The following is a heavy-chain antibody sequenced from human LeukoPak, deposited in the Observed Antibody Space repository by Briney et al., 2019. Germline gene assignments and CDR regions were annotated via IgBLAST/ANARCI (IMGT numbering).Heavy chain of an antibody. CDR3: ARSSGWYWDAFDI. V-gene: IGHV3-23*01. CDR2: ISGSGGST. Sequence: PGGSLRLSCAASGFTFSSYAMSWVHQAPGKGLEWVSAISGSGGSTYYADSVKGRFTISRDNSKNTLYLQMNSLRAEDTAVYYCARSSGWYWDAFDIWGQGTMVTVSS. CDR1: GFTFSSYA. J-gene: IGHJ3*02. D-gene: IGHD6-19*01.